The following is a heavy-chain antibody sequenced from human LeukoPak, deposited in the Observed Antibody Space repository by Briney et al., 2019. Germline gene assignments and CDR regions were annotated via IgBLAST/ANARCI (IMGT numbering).Heavy chain of an antibody. CDR1: GFTFSNAW. J-gene: IGHJ4*02. CDR3: AKNYYDSSGYEYYFDY. D-gene: IGHD3-22*01. Sequence: PGGSLRLSCGASGFTFSNAWMNWVRQAPGKGLEWVSCVSGSGGSTYYADSVKGRFTISRDNSKNTLYLQMNSLRAEDTAVYYCAKNYYDSSGYEYYFDYWGQGTLVTVSS. V-gene: IGHV3-23*01. CDR2: VSGSGGST.